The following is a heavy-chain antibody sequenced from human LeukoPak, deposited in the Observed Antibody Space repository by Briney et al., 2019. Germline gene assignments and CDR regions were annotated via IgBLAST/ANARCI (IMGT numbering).Heavy chain of an antibody. CDR1: GFTFSSYE. Sequence: PGRSLRLSCAASGFTFSSYEMNWVRQAPGKGLEWVSYISSSGSTIYYADSVKGRFTISRDNAKNSLYLQMNSLRAEDTAVYYCARDSMDYGSGPPGYRGQGTLVSVSS. D-gene: IGHD3-10*01. J-gene: IGHJ4*02. V-gene: IGHV3-48*03. CDR2: ISSSGSTI. CDR3: ARDSMDYGSGPPGY.